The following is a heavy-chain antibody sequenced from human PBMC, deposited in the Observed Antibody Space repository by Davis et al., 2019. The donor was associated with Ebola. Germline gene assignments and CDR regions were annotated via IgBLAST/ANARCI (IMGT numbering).Heavy chain of an antibody. CDR1: GFSFSRYS. D-gene: IGHD1-26*01. CDR2: ISSSSSYT. J-gene: IGHJ4*02. V-gene: IGHV3-21*05. Sequence: GESLKISCVVSGFSFSRYSMNWVRQAPGKGLEWVSYISSSSSYTNYADSVRGRFTISRVNAKNSLYLHMTSLRAEDTAVYYCARRIIGGSPDYWGQGTLVTVSS. CDR3: ARRIIGGSPDY.